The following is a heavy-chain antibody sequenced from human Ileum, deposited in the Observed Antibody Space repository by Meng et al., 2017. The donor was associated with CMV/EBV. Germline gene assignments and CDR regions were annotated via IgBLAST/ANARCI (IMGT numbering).Heavy chain of an antibody. CDR2: IHPTGTT. J-gene: IGHJ5*02. V-gene: IGHV4-4*07. Sequence: QLLRQAPGPSLLPPPDTLPLTCTVTGGSLTSYYWTCLRQPAGKGLEWIGRIHPTGTTDDNPSLRSRVSMSLDKSKNQFSLKLTSFTAADTAVYYCARAAARGVPVDLWGQGTLVTVSS. D-gene: IGHD3-10*01. CDR3: ARAAARGVPVDL. CDR1: GGSLTSYY.